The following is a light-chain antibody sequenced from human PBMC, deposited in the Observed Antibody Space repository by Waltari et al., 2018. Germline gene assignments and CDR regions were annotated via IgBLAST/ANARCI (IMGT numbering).Light chain of an antibody. V-gene: IGKV1-39*01. CDR2: GAS. CDR3: QQTYSSPFT. J-gene: IGKJ3*01. CDR1: QSMRTS. Sequence: DIQMTQSPSSLSASVGDRVTITCRASQSMRTSLNWYQQISGKAPRLLIYGASTLQPGVPSRFSGSGSGTDFTLTITHLQPEDFATYFCQQTYSSPFTFGPGTKVDIK.